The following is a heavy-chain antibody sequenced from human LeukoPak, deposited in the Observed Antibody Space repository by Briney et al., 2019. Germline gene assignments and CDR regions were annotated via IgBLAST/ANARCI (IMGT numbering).Heavy chain of an antibody. CDR2: INSDGSST. V-gene: IGHV3-74*01. D-gene: IGHD2-2*01. CDR3: ARDVQGGYCSSASCYSDY. CDR1: GFTCSSYW. J-gene: IGHJ4*02. Sequence: GGSLRLSCAASGFTCSSYWMHWVRQAPGKGLVWVSRINSDGSSTIYADSVRGRFTISRDNSENTLYLQMNSLRVDDTAVYYCARDVQGGYCSSASCYSDYWGQGTLVTVSS.